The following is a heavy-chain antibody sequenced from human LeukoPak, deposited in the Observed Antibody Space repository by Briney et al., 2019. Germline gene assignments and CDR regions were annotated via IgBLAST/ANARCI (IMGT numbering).Heavy chain of an antibody. D-gene: IGHD3-10*01. CDR1: GFTFSSYA. CDR3: AESEDVLLWFETHYFDY. V-gene: IGHV3-23*01. Sequence: GGSLRLSCAASGFTFSSYAMSWVRQPPVKGREWVSAISGSGGSTYYADSVKGRFTISRDNSKNTLYLQMNSLRAEDTAVYYCAESEDVLLWFETHYFDYWGQGTLVTVSS. J-gene: IGHJ4*02. CDR2: ISGSGGST.